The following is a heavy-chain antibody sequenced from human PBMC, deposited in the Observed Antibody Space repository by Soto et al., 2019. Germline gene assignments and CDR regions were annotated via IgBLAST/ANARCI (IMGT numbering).Heavy chain of an antibody. J-gene: IGHJ5*02. CDR2: INPNSGGT. CDR3: ARDTPDCSSTSCYDWFDP. D-gene: IGHD2-2*01. V-gene: IGHV1-2*02. CDR1: GYTFTGYY. Sequence: GASVKVSCKASGYTFTGYYMHWVRQAPGQGLEWMGWINPNSGGTNYAQKFQGRVTMTRDTSISTAYMELSRLRSDDTAVYYCARDTPDCSSTSCYDWFDPWGQGTLVTV.